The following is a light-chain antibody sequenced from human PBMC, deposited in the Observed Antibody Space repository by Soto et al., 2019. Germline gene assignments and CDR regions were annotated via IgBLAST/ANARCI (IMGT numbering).Light chain of an antibody. V-gene: IGKV3-11*01. CDR3: KQRKDWPLT. Sequence: EIVLTQSPATLSLSPGERATLSCMASQTIDNYLHWYKQKPGPAPRLLIYDAFYRAAGVPARFSGVGSGTDFTLTISSLEPEDFAFYYCKQRKDWPLTFCGGTRLE. CDR2: DAF. J-gene: IGKJ4*02. CDR1: QTIDNY.